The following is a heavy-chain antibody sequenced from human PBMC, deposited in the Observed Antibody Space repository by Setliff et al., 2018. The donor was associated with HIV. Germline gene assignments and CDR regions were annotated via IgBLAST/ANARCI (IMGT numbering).Heavy chain of an antibody. J-gene: IGHJ4*02. Sequence: KPSETLSLTCAVSGGSISSYYWSWIRQSPEKGLEWIGYIYHSGITSYNPSLKSRVTMSMDMSKNLFSLNLSSVTAADSAVYYRARIAWKQGAVGSFCDYWGQGGLVTVSS. V-gene: IGHV4-59*01. CDR2: IYHSGIT. CDR3: ARIAWKQGAVGSFCDY. CDR1: GGSISSYY. D-gene: IGHD3-10*01.